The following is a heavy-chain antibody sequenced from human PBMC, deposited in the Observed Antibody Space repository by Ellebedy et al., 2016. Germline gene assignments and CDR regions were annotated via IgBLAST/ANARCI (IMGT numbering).Heavy chain of an antibody. V-gene: IGHV3-74*01. CDR2: MNGDGSST. CDR1: GFTFSSYW. CDR3: ARASMDYGGNYDY. Sequence: GGSLRLSXTASGFTFSSYWMYWIRQPPGKGLVLVSRMNGDGSSTNDADSAKGRFIISRDNAKNTVYLQMNSLRAEDTAVYYCARASMDYGGNYDYWGQGTLVTVSS. D-gene: IGHD4-23*01. J-gene: IGHJ4*02.